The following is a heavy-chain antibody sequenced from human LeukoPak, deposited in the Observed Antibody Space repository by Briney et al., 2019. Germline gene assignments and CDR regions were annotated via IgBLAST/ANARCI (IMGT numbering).Heavy chain of an antibody. J-gene: IGHJ5*02. Sequence: PFETLSLTCTVSGGSIRSSYYYWGWIRQPPGKGLEWIGSIYDSGSTYYNPSLKSRVTISVDTSKNQFSLKLSSVTAADTAVYYCARESSHYYDSSGYFYPWGQGTLVTVSS. CDR2: IYDSGST. CDR1: GGSIRSSYYY. V-gene: IGHV4-39*07. CDR3: ARESSHYYDSSGYFYP. D-gene: IGHD3-22*01.